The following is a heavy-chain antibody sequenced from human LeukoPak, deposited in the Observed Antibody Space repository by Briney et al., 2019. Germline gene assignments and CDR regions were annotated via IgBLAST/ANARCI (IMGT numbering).Heavy chain of an antibody. J-gene: IGHJ4*02. CDR1: GYSFTSYW. CDR2: IYPGDSDT. V-gene: IGHV5-51*01. CDR3: ARLRYCSGGSCYPFDY. D-gene: IGHD2-15*01. Sequence: GESLKISCKGSGYSFTSYWIGWVRQMPGKGLEWMGIIYPGDSDTRHSPSFQGQVTISADKSISTAYLQWSSLKASDTAMYYCARLRYCSGGSCYPFDYWGQGTRVTVSS.